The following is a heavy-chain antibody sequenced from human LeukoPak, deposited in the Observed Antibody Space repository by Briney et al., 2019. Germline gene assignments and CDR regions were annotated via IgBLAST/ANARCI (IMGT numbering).Heavy chain of an antibody. D-gene: IGHD2-2*01. CDR1: GDSVSSTSAA. Sequence: SQTLSLTCTISGDSVSSTSAAWTWIRQSPSRGLEWLGRTYYRSKWYNDYAVSVQSRITINPDTSKNQVSLQLNSVTPEDTAVYYCASRSTIRVHAFDIWGQGTMVTVSS. CDR2: TYYRSKWYN. J-gene: IGHJ3*02. V-gene: IGHV6-1*01. CDR3: ASRSTIRVHAFDI.